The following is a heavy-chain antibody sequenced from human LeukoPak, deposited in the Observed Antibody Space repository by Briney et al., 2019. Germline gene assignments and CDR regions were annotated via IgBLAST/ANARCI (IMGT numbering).Heavy chain of an antibody. CDR2: IYYSGST. J-gene: IGHJ3*02. V-gene: IGHV4-59*01. D-gene: IGHD3-16*02. Sequence: SETLSLTCTGSGGSISSYYWSWIRQPPGKGLEWIGYIYYSGSTNYNPSLKSRVTISVDTSKNQFSLKLSSVTAADTAVYYCASGEMSTYDYVWGSYRILSSLSFDIWGQGTMVTVSS. CDR1: GGSISSYY. CDR3: ASGEMSTYDYVWGSYRILSSLSFDI.